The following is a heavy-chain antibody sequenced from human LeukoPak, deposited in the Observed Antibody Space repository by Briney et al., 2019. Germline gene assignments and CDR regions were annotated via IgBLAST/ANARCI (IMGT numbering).Heavy chain of an antibody. D-gene: IGHD3-9*01. CDR1: GYTLTELS. CDR3: ATDKSRFDWLHYFDY. J-gene: IGHJ4*02. CDR2: FDPEDGET. V-gene: IGHV1-24*01. Sequence: GSVKVSCKVSGYTLTELSMHWVRQAPGKGLEWMGGFDPEDGETIYAQKFQGRVTMTEDTSTDTAYMELSSLRSEDTAVYYCATDKSRFDWLHYFDYWGQGTLVTVSS.